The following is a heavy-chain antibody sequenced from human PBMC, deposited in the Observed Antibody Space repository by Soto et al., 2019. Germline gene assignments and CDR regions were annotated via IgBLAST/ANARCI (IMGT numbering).Heavy chain of an antibody. CDR1: GGTFSSYA. CDR2: IIPIFGTA. D-gene: IGHD2-8*01. Sequence: SVKVSCKASGGTFSSYAISWVRQAPGQGLEWMGGIIPIFGTANYAQQFQGRVTITADESTSTAYMELSSLRSEDTAVYYCARESIPHCTNGVCYYYYYGMDVWGQGATV. V-gene: IGHV1-69*13. J-gene: IGHJ6*02. CDR3: ARESIPHCTNGVCYYYYYGMDV.